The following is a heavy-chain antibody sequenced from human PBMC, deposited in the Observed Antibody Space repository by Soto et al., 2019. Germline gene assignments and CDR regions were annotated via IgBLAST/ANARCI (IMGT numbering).Heavy chain of an antibody. CDR1: RGRFSMYS. CDR3: ARVGTRHDDCGS. J-gene: IGHJ4*02. V-gene: IGHV1-69*06. D-gene: IGHD1-1*01. Sequence: SVNVSVKPCRGRFSMYSIIVLLQAPRQGGEGMGGMIPIFGTSNYAQNFQGMVTITADKSTSTAYLELNSLTYEDTAVYYCARVGTRHDDCGSWGQGNLVTVSS. CDR2: MIPIFGTS.